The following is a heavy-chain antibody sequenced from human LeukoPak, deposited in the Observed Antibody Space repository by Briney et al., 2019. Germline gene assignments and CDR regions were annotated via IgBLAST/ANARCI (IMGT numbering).Heavy chain of an antibody. D-gene: IGHD3-3*01. CDR2: IFYSGST. Sequence: TSETLSLTCTVSGGSISSGNYYWSWIRQHPGKGLEWIGNIFYSGSTYYNPSLTSRVIISVDTSKNQFSLKLSSVTAADTAVYYCARSTIFGVAPDWGQGTLVTVSS. CDR3: ARSTIFGVAPD. J-gene: IGHJ4*02. V-gene: IGHV4-31*03. CDR1: GGSISSGNYY.